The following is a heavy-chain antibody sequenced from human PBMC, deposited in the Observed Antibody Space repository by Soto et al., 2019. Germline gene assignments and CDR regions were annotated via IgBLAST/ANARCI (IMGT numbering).Heavy chain of an antibody. CDR2: ISYDGSNK. D-gene: IGHD3-10*01. CDR3: ARDSVSWYYYGSGSPKLGFDY. V-gene: IGHV3-30-3*01. Sequence: GGSLRLSCAASGFTFSSYAMHWVRQAPGKGLEWVAVISYDGSNKYYADSVKGRFTISRDNSKNTLYLQMNSLRAEDTAVYYCARDSVSWYYYGSGSPKLGFDYWGQGTLVTVSS. CDR1: GFTFSSYA. J-gene: IGHJ4*02.